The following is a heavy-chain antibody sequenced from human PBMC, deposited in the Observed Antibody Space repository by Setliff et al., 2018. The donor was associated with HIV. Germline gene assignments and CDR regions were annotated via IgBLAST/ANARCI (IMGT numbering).Heavy chain of an antibody. V-gene: IGHV3-23*01. CDR1: GFTFSSYA. J-gene: IGHJ4*02. D-gene: IGHD6-13*01. CDR2: ISGSGDST. Sequence: RLSCATSGFTFSSYAMSWVRQAPGKGLEWVSAISGSGDSTYYADSVKGRFTISRDNSKNMLYLQMNSLRADDTAVYYCAKDPSDSSSWYYFHYWGQGALVTVSS. CDR3: AKDPSDSSSWYYFHY.